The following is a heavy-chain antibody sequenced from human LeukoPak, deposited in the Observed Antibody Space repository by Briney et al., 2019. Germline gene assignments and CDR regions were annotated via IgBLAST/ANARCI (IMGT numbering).Heavy chain of an antibody. CDR3: ARDQGITMVRGVTYFDY. V-gene: IGHV1-18*01. CDR2: ISAYNGNR. CDR1: GYAFTSYG. Sequence: ASVKVSCKASGYAFTSYGISWVRQAPGQGLEWMGWISAYNGNRNYAQKLQGRVTMTTDTSTSTAYMELRSLRSDDTAVYYCARDQGITMVRGVTYFDYWGQGTLVTVSS. J-gene: IGHJ4*02. D-gene: IGHD3-10*01.